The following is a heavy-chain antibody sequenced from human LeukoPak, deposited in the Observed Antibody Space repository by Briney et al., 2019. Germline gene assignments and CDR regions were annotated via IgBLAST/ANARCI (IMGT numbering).Heavy chain of an antibody. CDR2: FSASGANT. CDR1: GFTFNNYA. D-gene: IGHD3-16*01. J-gene: IGHJ4*02. CDR3: ARGPLSTLKSFDS. Sequence: GSLRVSCAAPGFTFNNYAMSWVRQAPGKGLEWVSTFSASGANTYYSDSVRGRFTISRDNSKNTLSMQMNGLRAEDTAFYYCARGPLSTLKSFDSWGQGTLVTV. V-gene: IGHV3-23*01.